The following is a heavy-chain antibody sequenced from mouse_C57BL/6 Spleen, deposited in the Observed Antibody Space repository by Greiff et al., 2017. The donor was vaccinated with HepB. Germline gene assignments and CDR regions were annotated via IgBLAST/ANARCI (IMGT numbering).Heavy chain of an antibody. Sequence: EVKVEESGGGLVKPGGSLKLSCAASGFTFSDYGMHWVRQAPEKGLEWVAYISSGSSTIYYADTVKGRFTISRDNAKNTLFLQMTSLRSEDTAMYYCARATRGTGTDYWGQGTTLTVSS. CDR2: ISSGSSTI. CDR1: GFTFSDYG. V-gene: IGHV5-17*01. J-gene: IGHJ2*01. CDR3: ARATRGTGTDY. D-gene: IGHD4-1*01.